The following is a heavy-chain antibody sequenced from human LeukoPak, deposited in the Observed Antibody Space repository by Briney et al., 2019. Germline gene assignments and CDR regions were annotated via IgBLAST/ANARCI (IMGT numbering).Heavy chain of an antibody. D-gene: IGHD6-19*01. V-gene: IGHV1-24*01. J-gene: IGHJ4*02. CDR3: ARPYSSGWQYYFDY. CDR2: FDPEDGET. CDR1: GYTLTELS. Sequence: ASVKVSCKVSGYTLTELSMHWVRQAPGKGLEWMGGFDPEDGETIYAQKFQGRVTITADESTSTAYMELSSLRSEDTAVYYCARPYSSGWQYYFDYWGQGTLVTVSS.